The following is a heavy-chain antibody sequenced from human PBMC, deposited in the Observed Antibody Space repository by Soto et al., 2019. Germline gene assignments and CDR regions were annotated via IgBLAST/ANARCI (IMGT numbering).Heavy chain of an antibody. CDR2: IIPIFGTA. D-gene: IGHD3-9*01. CDR3: ARRQYCDWLLPESMDV. J-gene: IGHJ6*02. V-gene: IGHV1-69*01. CDR1: GGTFSSYA. Sequence: QVQLVQSGAEVKKPGSSVKVSCKASGGTFSSYAISWVRQAPGQGLEWIGGIIPIFGTANYAQKFQGRVTITADEYTSTAYMELSSLRSEDTAVYYCARRQYCDWLLPESMDVWGQGTTVTVSS.